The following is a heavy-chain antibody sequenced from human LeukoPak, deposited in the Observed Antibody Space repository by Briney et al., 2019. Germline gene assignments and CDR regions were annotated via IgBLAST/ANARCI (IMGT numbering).Heavy chain of an antibody. CDR3: ATDLSHNTAMVDY. CDR1: GGSISSYY. V-gene: IGHV4-59*01. Sequence: SETLSLTCTVSGGSISSYYWSWIRQPPGKGLEWIGYIYYSGSTNYNPSLKSRVTISVDTSKNQFSLKLSSVTAADTAVYYCATDLSHNTAMVDYWGQGTLVTVSS. CDR2: IYYSGST. D-gene: IGHD5-18*01. J-gene: IGHJ4*02.